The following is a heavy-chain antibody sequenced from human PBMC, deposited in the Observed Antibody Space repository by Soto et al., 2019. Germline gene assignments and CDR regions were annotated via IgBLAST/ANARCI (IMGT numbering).Heavy chain of an antibody. J-gene: IGHJ5*02. V-gene: IGHV3-33*01. CDR3: ARDGYGDGGIPYNWFDP. CDR1: GFTFSSYG. Sequence: QVQLVESGGGVVQPGRSLRLSCAASGFTFSSYGMHWVRQAPGKGLEWMAVIWYDGSNKYYADSVKGRFTISRDNSKNTVYLQMNSRRAEDTAVYYCARDGYGDGGIPYNWFDPWGQGTLVAVCS. CDR2: IWYDGSNK. D-gene: IGHD4-17*01.